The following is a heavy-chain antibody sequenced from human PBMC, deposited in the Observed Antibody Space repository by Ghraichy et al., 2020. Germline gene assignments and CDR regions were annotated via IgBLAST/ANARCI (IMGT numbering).Heavy chain of an antibody. D-gene: IGHD3-3*01. CDR3: ARRHYDFWGGYYKGGAGGGPFDY. J-gene: IGHJ4*02. CDR2: INHSGST. Sequence: SETLSLTCAVYGGSFSGYYWSWIRQPPGKGLEWIGEINHSGSTNYNPSLKSRVTISVDTSKNQFSLKLSSVTAADTAVYYCARRHYDFWGGYYKGGAGGGPFDYWGQGTLVTVSS. V-gene: IGHV4-34*01. CDR1: GGSFSGYY.